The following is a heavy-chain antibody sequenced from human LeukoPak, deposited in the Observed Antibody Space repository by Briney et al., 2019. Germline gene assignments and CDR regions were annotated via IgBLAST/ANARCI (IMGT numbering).Heavy chain of an antibody. Sequence: PGGSLRLSCAASGFPFSSYGMAWVRQAPGKGLEWMAVISNDGTRKYYADSVKGRFTISRDNSKNMLYLQMNSLRVEDMAVYYCAKDLTELTLALNCWGQGTLVTVSS. V-gene: IGHV3-30*18. CDR2: ISNDGTRK. CDR1: GFPFSSYG. J-gene: IGHJ4*02. D-gene: IGHD3-9*01. CDR3: AKDLTELTLALNC.